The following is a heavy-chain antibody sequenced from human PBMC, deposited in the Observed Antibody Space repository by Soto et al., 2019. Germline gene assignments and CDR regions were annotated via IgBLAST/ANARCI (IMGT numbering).Heavy chain of an antibody. D-gene: IGHD2-21*02. CDR2: SSGYHGNT. J-gene: IGHJ6*02. V-gene: IGHV1-18*01. Sequence: QVQLVQSGAEVKKPGASVKVSCKASGYTFTSYGISWVRQAPGQGLEWMGWSSGYHGNTNYAQKFQGRVTMTTDTSTSTAYMELRSLRSDDTAVYYCATAYCDGDCFNQGYYYYGMDVWGQGTTVTVSS. CDR3: ATAYCDGDCFNQGYYYYGMDV. CDR1: GYTFTSYG.